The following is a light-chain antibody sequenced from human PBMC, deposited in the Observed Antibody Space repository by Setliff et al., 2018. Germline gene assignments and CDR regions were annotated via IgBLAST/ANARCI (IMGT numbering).Light chain of an antibody. J-gene: IGLJ1*01. CDR3: SSYTSSSTFV. Sequence: QSVLTQPASVSGSPGQSITISCTGTSSDVGGYNYVSWYQQHPGKAPKLMIYDVSKRPSGVSNRFSGSKSGNTASLTISGLQAEDEADYYCSSYTSSSTFVLGTGTKVTV. CDR2: DVS. CDR1: SSDVGGYNY. V-gene: IGLV2-14*01.